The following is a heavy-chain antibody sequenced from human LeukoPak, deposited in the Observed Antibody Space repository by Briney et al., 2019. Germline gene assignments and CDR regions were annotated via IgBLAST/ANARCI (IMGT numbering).Heavy chain of an antibody. D-gene: IGHD5-12*01. J-gene: IGHJ4*02. Sequence: GGSLRLSWAASGFTFSSYSMNWVRQAPGKGLEWVSSISSSSSYIYYADSVKGRFTISRDNAKNSLYLQMNSLRAEDTAVYYCARDLGGYSSMDGDYWGQGTLVTVSS. CDR3: ARDLGGYSSMDGDY. CDR1: GFTFSSYS. CDR2: ISSSSSYI. V-gene: IGHV3-21*01.